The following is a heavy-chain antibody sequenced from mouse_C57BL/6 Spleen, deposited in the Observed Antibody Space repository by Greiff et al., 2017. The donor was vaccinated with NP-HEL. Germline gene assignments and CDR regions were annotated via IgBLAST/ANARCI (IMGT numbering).Heavy chain of an antibody. J-gene: IGHJ4*01. CDR1: GYTFTSYW. CDR3: ARYSSFRAMDY. Sequence: QVQLQQPGAELVKPGASVKMPCKASGYTFTSYWITWVKQRPGQGLEWIGDIYPGSGSTNYNEKFKSKATLTVDTSSSTAYMQLSSLTSEDSAVYYCARYSSFRAMDYWGQGTSVTVSS. CDR2: IYPGSGST. V-gene: IGHV1-55*01. D-gene: IGHD3-1*01.